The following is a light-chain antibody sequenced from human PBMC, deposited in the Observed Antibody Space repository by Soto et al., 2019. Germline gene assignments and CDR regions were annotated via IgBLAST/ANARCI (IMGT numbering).Light chain of an antibody. V-gene: IGLV2-14*01. J-gene: IGLJ1*01. CDR2: EVS. CDR1: SSDVGGYNY. CDR3: CSYTSSSTLYV. Sequence: QSALTQPASVSGSPGQSITISCTGTSSDVGGYNYVSWYQQHPGKAPKLMIFEVSSRPSGVSYRFSGSKSGNTASLTISGLQAEDEADYYCCSYTSSSTLYVFGSGTKLTVL.